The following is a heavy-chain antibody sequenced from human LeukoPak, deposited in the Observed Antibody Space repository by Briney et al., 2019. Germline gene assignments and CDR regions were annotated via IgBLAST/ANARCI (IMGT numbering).Heavy chain of an antibody. J-gene: IGHJ4*02. CDR1: GFTFSDHY. D-gene: IGHD1-1*01. CDR3: ARCTTGRTFGSLREIKRSREIDY. Sequence: GGSLRLSCEASGFTFSDHYMSWIRQAPGKGLEWIAYISSGGSPLYYLDSVKGRFTISRDNAKNSLYLQMNSLRVEDTAVYYCARCTTGRTFGSLREIKRSREIDYWGQGTLVTVSS. V-gene: IGHV3-11*04. CDR2: ISSGGSPL.